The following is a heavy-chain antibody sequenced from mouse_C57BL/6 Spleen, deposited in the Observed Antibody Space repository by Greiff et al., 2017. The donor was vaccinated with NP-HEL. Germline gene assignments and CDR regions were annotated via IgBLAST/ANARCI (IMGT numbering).Heavy chain of an antibody. D-gene: IGHD1-1*01. V-gene: IGHV1-52*01. CDR1: GYTFTSYW. CDR3: ARAYVPYAMDY. Sequence: QVQLQQPGAELVRPGSSVKLSCKASGYTFTSYWMHWVKQRPIQGLEWIGNIDPSDSDTHYNQKFKDKATLTADKSSSTAYMQLSSLTSEDSAVYYCARAYVPYAMDYWGQGTSVTVSS. CDR2: IDPSDSDT. J-gene: IGHJ4*01.